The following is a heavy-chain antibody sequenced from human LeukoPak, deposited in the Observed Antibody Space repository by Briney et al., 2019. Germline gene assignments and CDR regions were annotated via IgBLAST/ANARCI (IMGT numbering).Heavy chain of an antibody. D-gene: IGHD4-17*01. Sequence: PGGSLRLSCAASGFTFDDYAMHWVRQAPGKGLEWVSGINWNSDNIGYADSVKGRFTISRDNAKNSLHLQMNSLRAEDTALYYCAKDWAATVRGTDYWGQGTLVTVSS. CDR2: INWNSDNI. CDR3: AKDWAATVRGTDY. V-gene: IGHV3-9*01. J-gene: IGHJ4*02. CDR1: GFTFDDYA.